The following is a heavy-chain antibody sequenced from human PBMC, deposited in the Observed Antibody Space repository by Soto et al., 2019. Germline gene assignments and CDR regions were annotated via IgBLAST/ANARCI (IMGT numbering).Heavy chain of an antibody. CDR3: ARAVAVPADFDY. D-gene: IGHD6-19*01. CDR2: INAANGNT. Sequence: QVQLVQSGAEEKKPGASVKVSCKASGYTFTDYAMHWVRQAPGQRLEWMGWINAANGNTKYSQNFQGKVTITRDTSAGTAYMELSSLRSEDTAVYYCARAVAVPADFDYWGQGTLVTVSS. CDR1: GYTFTDYA. J-gene: IGHJ4*02. V-gene: IGHV1-3*05.